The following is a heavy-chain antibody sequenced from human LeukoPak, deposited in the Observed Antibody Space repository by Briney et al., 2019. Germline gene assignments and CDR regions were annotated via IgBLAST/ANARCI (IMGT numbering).Heavy chain of an antibody. J-gene: IGHJ4*02. D-gene: IGHD3-22*01. V-gene: IGHV4-31*03. Sequence: SETLSLTCTVSGGSINSNYYWTWIRQHPGKGLWWIGYIYYSGKTYYNPSLKSRVTMSVDTSKNQFSLKLSSVTAADTAVYYCARNYDSSGIYYFDYWGQGNLVTVSS. CDR1: GGSINSNYY. CDR3: ARNYDSSGIYYFDY. CDR2: IYYSGKT.